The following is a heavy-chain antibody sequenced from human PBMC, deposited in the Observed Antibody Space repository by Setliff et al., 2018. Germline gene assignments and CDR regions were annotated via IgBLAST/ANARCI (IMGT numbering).Heavy chain of an antibody. J-gene: IGHJ4*02. CDR1: GGTFSSYA. CDR3: AREQLVDRGFDY. CDR2: IIPIFGTA. D-gene: IGHD6-6*01. Sequence: SVKVSCKASGGTFSSYAISCVRQAPGQGLEWMGGIIPIFGTANYAQKFQGRVAITADESTSTAYMELSSLRSEDTAVYYCAREQLVDRGFDYWGQGTLVTVSS. V-gene: IGHV1-69*13.